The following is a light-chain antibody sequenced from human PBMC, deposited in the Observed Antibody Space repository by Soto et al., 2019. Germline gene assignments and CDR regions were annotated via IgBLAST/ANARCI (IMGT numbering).Light chain of an antibody. Sequence: EIVLTQSPGTLSLSSGERATLSCRASQSVRSNYLAWYQQKPGQAPRLLIYGASSRATGTPDRFGGSGSGTDFTLTISRLEPEDFAVYYCQQYASSPLTFGGGNKVEIK. CDR3: QQYASSPLT. CDR1: QSVRSNY. CDR2: GAS. J-gene: IGKJ4*01. V-gene: IGKV3-20*01.